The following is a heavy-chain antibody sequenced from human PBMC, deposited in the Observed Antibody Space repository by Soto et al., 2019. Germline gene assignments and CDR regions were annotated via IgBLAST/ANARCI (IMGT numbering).Heavy chain of an antibody. D-gene: IGHD6-19*01. CDR3: ARANNTGWSYFDY. V-gene: IGHV3-21*01. CDR2: VSSFSNYI. Sequence: KPGGSLRLSCAASGFTFSSHTLHWVRQAPGKGLEWVSSVSSFSNYIYYADSVKGRFSISRDNAKSSLSLQMDSLRADDTAVYYCARANNTGWSYFDYWGQGA. CDR1: GFTFSSHT. J-gene: IGHJ4*02.